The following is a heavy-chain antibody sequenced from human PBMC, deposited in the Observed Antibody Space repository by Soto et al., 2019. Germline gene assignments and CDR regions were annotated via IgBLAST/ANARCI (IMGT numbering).Heavy chain of an antibody. CDR3: AREDASFGSTYFDN. D-gene: IGHD3-10*01. CDR2: INYSGST. CDR1: GGSIRGYY. J-gene: IGHJ4*02. Sequence: SETLSLTCTVSGGSIRGYYWTWIRQAPGKGLEWIGYINYSGSTKYNPSLKSRVTIPMDKSQNQISLRLTSATAADTAVYYCAREDASFGSTYFDNWGQGTLVTVSS. V-gene: IGHV4-59*01.